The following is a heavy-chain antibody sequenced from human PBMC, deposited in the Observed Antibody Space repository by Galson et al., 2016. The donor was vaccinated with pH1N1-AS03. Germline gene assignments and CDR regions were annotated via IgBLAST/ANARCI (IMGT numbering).Heavy chain of an antibody. V-gene: IGHV3-23*01. CDR1: GFTFSTYA. J-gene: IGHJ4*02. D-gene: IGHD3-16*01. Sequence: SLRLSCAASGFTFSTYAMAWVRQAPGKGLEWVSATSDSGTFYTDSVKGRFTISRDDSRDTVYLQTNSLRAEDTALYYCAKGVSNSGDGGVAYWGQGTLVTVSS. CDR3: AKGVSNSGDGGVAY. CDR2: TSDSGT.